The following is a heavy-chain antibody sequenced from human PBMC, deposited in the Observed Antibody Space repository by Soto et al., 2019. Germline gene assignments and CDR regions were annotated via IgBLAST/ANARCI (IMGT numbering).Heavy chain of an antibody. J-gene: IGHJ6*02. CDR3: ARLAPLEILTGYYTNYYYGMDV. CDR1: GGSISSGDYY. CDR2: IYYSGST. D-gene: IGHD3-9*01. V-gene: IGHV4-30-4*01. Sequence: SETLSLTCTVSGGSISSGDYYWSWIRQPPGKGLEWIGYIYYSGSTYYNPSLKSRVTISVDTSKNQFSLKLSSVTAADTAVYYCARLAPLEILTGYYTNYYYGMDVWGQGTTVTVSS.